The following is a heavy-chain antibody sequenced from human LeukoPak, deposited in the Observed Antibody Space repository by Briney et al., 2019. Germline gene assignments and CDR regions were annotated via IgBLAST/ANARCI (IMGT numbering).Heavy chain of an antibody. V-gene: IGHV3-23*01. CDR3: AKHPYGSGSPGPNYDFDD. CDR1: GFTFSSYA. D-gene: IGHD3-10*01. CDR2: ISGSGGST. J-gene: IGHJ4*02. Sequence: AGSLRLSCAASGFTFSSYAMSWVRQGPGQGLEWVSAISGSGGSTSYADPVKGRFTTSRDNSKNTLYLQMNSLGAEDTAVYYCAKHPYGSGSPGPNYDFDDWGQGTLVTVSS.